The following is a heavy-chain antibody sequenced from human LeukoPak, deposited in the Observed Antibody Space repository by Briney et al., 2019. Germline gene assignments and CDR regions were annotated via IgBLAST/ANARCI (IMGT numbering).Heavy chain of an antibody. CDR2: IYTSGST. Sequence: SQTLSLTCTVSGGSISSGSYFWSWIRQPAGKGLEWIGRIYTSGSTKYNPSLKGRVTISVDTSRNQFSLKLSSVTAADTAVYYCAGYYDSSGPMGYRIWGQGTMVTVSS. CDR3: AGYYDSSGPMGYRI. J-gene: IGHJ3*02. CDR1: GGSISSGSYF. V-gene: IGHV4-61*02. D-gene: IGHD3-22*01.